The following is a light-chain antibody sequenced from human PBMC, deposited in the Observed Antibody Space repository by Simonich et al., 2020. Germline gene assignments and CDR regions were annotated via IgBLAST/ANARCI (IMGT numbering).Light chain of an antibody. CDR1: QSVSSN. Sequence: EIVMTQSPATLSVSPGERATLSCRARQSVSSNLAWYQQKPGQAPRLLIYGASTRATGIPARFSCSGSGTEFTLTISSLQSEDFAVYYCQQYNNWPYTFGQGTKLEIK. CDR3: QQYNNWPYT. J-gene: IGKJ2*01. CDR2: GAS. V-gene: IGKV3-15*01.